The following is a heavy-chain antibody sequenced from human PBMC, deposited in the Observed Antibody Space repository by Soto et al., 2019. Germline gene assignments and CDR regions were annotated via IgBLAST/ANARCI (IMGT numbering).Heavy chain of an antibody. CDR1: GFTLTNEN. D-gene: IGHD3-22*01. Sequence: GGSLRLSCTVLGFTLTNENMNWVRQAPGKGLEWLSSISSRSTFINYADSVKGRFTISRDNDKGLVYLQMNSLRAEDTAVYYCARDPPLSMIVVVGVDDFWGQGTLVTVSS. CDR3: ARDPPLSMIVVVGVDDF. V-gene: IGHV3-21*01. CDR2: ISSRSTFI. J-gene: IGHJ4*02.